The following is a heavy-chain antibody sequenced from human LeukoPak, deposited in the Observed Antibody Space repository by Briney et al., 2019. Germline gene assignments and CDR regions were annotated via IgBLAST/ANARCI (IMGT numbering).Heavy chain of an antibody. V-gene: IGHV1-8*01. CDR2: MNPNSGNT. J-gene: IGHJ6*03. CDR1: GYTFTSYD. D-gene: IGHD2-15*01. CDR3: ASHRGPANGSGDYYYMDV. Sequence: GASVKVSYKASGYTFTSYDINWVRQATGQGLEWMGWMNPNSGNTGYAQEFQGRVTMTRNTSISTAYMELSSLRSEDTAVYYCASHRGPANGSGDYYYMDVWGKGTTVTVSS.